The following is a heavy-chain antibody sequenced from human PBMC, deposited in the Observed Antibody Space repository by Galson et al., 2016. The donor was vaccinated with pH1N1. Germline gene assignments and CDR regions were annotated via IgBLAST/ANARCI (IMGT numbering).Heavy chain of an antibody. J-gene: IGHJ6*02. Sequence: TLSLTCTVFGVSGGSISSGGNYWSWIRQHPGKGLEWIGNIHNSGSTGYNPSLKSRATISVDSSKSQFSLNLRSVTAADTAVYYCARGDLVVGEGWDYGVDLWGQGTTVTVSS. CDR2: IHNSGST. D-gene: IGHD2-15*01. CDR1: GGSISSGGNY. V-gene: IGHV4-31*03. CDR3: ARGDLVVGEGWDYGVDL.